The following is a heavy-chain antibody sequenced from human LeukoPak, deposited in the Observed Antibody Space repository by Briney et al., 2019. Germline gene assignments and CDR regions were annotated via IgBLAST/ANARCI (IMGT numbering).Heavy chain of an antibody. D-gene: IGHD3-10*01. Sequence: ASVKVSCKASGYTFTSYGISWVRQAPGQGLEWMGWISAYNGNTDYAQKLQGRVTMTTDTSTSTAYMELRSLRSDDTAVYYCARVGQSVYYGSGSYYYYMDVWGKGTTVTVSS. CDR2: ISAYNGNT. V-gene: IGHV1-18*01. CDR1: GYTFTSYG. J-gene: IGHJ6*03. CDR3: ARVGQSVYYGSGSYYYYMDV.